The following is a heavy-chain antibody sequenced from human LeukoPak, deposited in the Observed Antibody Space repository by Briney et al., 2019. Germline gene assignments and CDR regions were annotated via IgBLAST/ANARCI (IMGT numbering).Heavy chain of an antibody. CDR3: AKPKRQQLELLDY. CDR1: GFTFSNAW. D-gene: IGHD6-13*01. V-gene: IGHV3-23*01. CDR2: ISGSGGST. J-gene: IGHJ4*02. Sequence: GGSLRLSCAASGFTFSNAWMSWVRQAPGKGLEWVSAISGSGGSTYYADSVKGRFTISRDNAKNTLYLQMNSLRAEDPAVYYCAKPKRQQLELLDYWGQGTLVPVSS.